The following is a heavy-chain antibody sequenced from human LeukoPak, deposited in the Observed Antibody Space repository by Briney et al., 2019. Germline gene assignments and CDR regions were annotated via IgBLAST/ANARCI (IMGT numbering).Heavy chain of an antibody. CDR2: IRSKAYGGTT. Sequence: GGSLRLSCTASGFTFGDYAMSWVRQAPGKGLEWVGFIRSKAYGGTTEYAASVKGRFTISRDDSKSIAYLQMNSLKTEDTAVYYCTRSLGYSYYFGYWGQGTLVTVSS. J-gene: IGHJ4*02. D-gene: IGHD3-22*01. CDR1: GFTFGDYA. CDR3: TRSLGYSYYFGY. V-gene: IGHV3-49*04.